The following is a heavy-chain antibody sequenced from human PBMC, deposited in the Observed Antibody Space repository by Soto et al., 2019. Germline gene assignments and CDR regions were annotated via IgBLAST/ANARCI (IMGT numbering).Heavy chain of an antibody. CDR2: MNPNSGNT. J-gene: IGHJ3*02. D-gene: IGHD2-15*01. CDR3: ARGLWCSGGSCYSSTSDDAFDI. Sequence: ASVKVSCKASGYTFTSYDINWVRQATGQGLEWMGWMNPNSGNTGYAQEFQGRVTMTRNTSISTAYMELSSLRSEDTAVYYCARGLWCSGGSCYSSTSDDAFDIWGQGTMVTVSS. CDR1: GYTFTSYD. V-gene: IGHV1-8*01.